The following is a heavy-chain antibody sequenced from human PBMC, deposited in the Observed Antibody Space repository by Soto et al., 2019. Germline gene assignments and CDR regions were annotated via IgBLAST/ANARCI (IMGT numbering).Heavy chain of an antibody. D-gene: IGHD5-18*01. CDR3: ARQDYNYAYFDF. Sequence: RQISCKGSGYSFTNYWIGWVRQMPGKGLEWMGIIYPGDSDTRYSPSFQGQVIISVDQSISTAYLQWSSLQASDTAMYYCARQDYNYAYFDFWGQGTLVTVSS. CDR2: IYPGDSDT. J-gene: IGHJ4*02. V-gene: IGHV5-51*01. CDR1: GYSFTNYW.